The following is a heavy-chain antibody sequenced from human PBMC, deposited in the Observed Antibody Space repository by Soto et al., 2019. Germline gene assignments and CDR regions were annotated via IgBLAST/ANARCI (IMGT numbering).Heavy chain of an antibody. D-gene: IGHD4-17*01. J-gene: IGHJ4*02. V-gene: IGHV3-23*01. Sequence: VGSLRLSGAASGFTFSSYAMSWVRQAPGKGLEWVSAISGSGGSTYYADSVKGRFTISRDNSKNTLYLQMNSLRAEDTAVYYCAKGGHMTTVTIFDYWGQGTLVTVSS. CDR2: ISGSGGST. CDR1: GFTFSSYA. CDR3: AKGGHMTTVTIFDY.